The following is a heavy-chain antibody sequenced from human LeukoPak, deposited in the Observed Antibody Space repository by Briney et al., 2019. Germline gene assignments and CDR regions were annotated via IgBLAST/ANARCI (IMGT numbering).Heavy chain of an antibody. CDR3: ARLPYGSGSSIDY. D-gene: IGHD3-10*01. CDR2: INHSGST. Sequence: SETLSLTCIISDDSISSRTYYWGWIRQPPGKGLEWIGEINHSGSTNYNPSLKSRVTISVDTSKNQFSLKLSSVTAADTAVYYCARLPYGSGSSIDYWGQGTLVTVSS. J-gene: IGHJ4*02. V-gene: IGHV4-39*07. CDR1: DDSISSRTYY.